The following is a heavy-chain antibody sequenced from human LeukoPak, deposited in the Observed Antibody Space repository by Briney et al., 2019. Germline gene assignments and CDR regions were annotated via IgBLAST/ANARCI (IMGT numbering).Heavy chain of an antibody. V-gene: IGHV4-31*03. CDR3: ARNPKPYYMDV. Sequence: PSETLSLTCTVSGGSISSGGYYWSWIRQHPWKGLELIGYIYYSGNPYYNPSLKSRVTISVDTSKNQFSLKLSSVTAADTAVYFCARNPKPYYMDVWGKGSTVTVSS. CDR1: GGSISSGGYY. CDR2: IYYSGNP. J-gene: IGHJ6*03.